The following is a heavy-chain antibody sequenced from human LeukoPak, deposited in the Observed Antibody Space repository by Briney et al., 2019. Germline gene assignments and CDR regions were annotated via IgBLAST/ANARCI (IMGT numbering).Heavy chain of an antibody. Sequence: PGGSLRLSCAASGFTFSSYGMHWVRQAPGKGLEWVAVISYDGSNKYYADSVKGRFIISRDNSKNTLYLQMNSLRAEDTAVYYCARALGSWDDYWGQGTLVTVSS. D-gene: IGHD6-13*01. CDR3: ARALGSWDDY. CDR2: ISYDGSNK. J-gene: IGHJ4*02. V-gene: IGHV3-30*03. CDR1: GFTFSSYG.